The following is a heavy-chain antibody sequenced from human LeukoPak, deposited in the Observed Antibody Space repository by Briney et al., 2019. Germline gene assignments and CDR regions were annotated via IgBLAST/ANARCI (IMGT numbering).Heavy chain of an antibody. CDR2: IYYSGST. CDR3: ARDLIVVVAGGFDY. D-gene: IGHD2-15*01. J-gene: IGHJ4*02. V-gene: IGHV4-39*07. CDR1: GGSISSSSYY. Sequence: SETLSLTCTVSGGSISSSSYYWGWIRQPPGKGLEWIGSIYYSGSTYYNPSLKSRVTISVDTSKNQFSLKLSSVTAADTAVYYCARDLIVVVAGGFDYWGQGTLVTVSS.